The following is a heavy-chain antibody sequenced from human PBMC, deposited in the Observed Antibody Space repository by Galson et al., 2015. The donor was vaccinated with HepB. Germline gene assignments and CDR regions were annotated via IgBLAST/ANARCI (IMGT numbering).Heavy chain of an antibody. V-gene: IGHV3-23*01. D-gene: IGHD6-19*01. Sequence: SLRLSCAASGFTFRNYAMSWVRQAPGKGLEWVSAISGSGGATYYADSVKGRFTISRDNSKNTLYLQMNSLRAEDTAVYYCAKEGSGYPPYTSGWYSVGWYFDLWGRGTLVTVSP. J-gene: IGHJ2*01. CDR1: GFTFRNYA. CDR2: ISGSGGAT. CDR3: AKEGSGYPPYTSGWYSVGWYFDL.